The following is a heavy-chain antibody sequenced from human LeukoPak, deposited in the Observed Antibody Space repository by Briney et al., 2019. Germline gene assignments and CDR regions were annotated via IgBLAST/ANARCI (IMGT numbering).Heavy chain of an antibody. J-gene: IGHJ4*02. V-gene: IGHV3-48*03. Sequence: GGSLRLSCAASGFTFSSYEMNWVRQAPGKGLEWVSYISSSGSTIYYADSVKGRFTISRDNAKNSLYLQMNSLRAEDTAVYYCALPRGAYYDSSGSLFDYWGQGTVVTVSP. D-gene: IGHD3-22*01. CDR1: GFTFSSYE. CDR3: ALPRGAYYDSSGSLFDY. CDR2: ISSSGSTI.